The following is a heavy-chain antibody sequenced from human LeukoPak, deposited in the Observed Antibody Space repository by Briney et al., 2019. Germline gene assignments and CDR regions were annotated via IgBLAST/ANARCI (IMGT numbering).Heavy chain of an antibody. Sequence: SQTLSLTCTVSGGSISSGDYYWSWIRQPPGKGLEWIGYIYYSGSTYYNPSLKSRVTISVDTSKNQFSLKLSSVTAADTAVYYCARVQGGRITIFGVVIGAFDIWGQGTMVTVSS. CDR1: GGSISSGDYY. D-gene: IGHD3-3*01. CDR3: ARVQGGRITIFGVVIGAFDI. V-gene: IGHV4-30-4*08. J-gene: IGHJ3*02. CDR2: IYYSGST.